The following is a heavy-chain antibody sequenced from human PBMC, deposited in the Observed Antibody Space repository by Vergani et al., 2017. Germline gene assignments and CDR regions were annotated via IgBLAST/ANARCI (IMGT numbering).Heavy chain of an antibody. J-gene: IGHJ4*02. CDR3: ARARITMVRGVYYYFDY. CDR2: IYSGGST. Sequence: EVQLVESGGGLVQPGGSLRLSCAASGFTVSSNYMSWVRQAPGKGLEWVSVIYSGGSTYYADSVKGRFPISRHNSKNTLYLQMNSLRAEDTAVYYCARARITMVRGVYYYFDYWGQGTLVTVSS. CDR1: GFTVSSNY. D-gene: IGHD3-10*01. V-gene: IGHV3-53*04.